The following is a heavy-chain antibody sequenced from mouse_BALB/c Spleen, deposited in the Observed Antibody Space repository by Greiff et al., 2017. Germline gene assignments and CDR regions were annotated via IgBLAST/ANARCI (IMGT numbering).Heavy chain of an antibody. CDR3: ARGYGFLAY. D-gene: IGHD1-2*01. CDR1: GFTFSSYA. V-gene: IGHV5-6-5*01. Sequence: EVQGVESGGGLVKPGGSLKLSCAASGFTFSSYAMSWVRQTPEKRLEWVASISSCGSTYYPDSVKGRFTISRDNARNILYLQMSSLRSEDTAMYYCARGYGFLAYWGQGTLVTVSA. J-gene: IGHJ3*01. CDR2: ISSCGST.